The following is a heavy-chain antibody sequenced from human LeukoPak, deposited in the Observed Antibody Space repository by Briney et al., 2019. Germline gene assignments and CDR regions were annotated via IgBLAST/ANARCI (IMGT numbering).Heavy chain of an antibody. CDR2: ISSSSSYI. D-gene: IGHD3-22*01. Sequence: GGSLRLSCAASGFTFSSFGMHWVRQAPGKGLEWVSSISSSSSYIYYADSVKGRFTISRDNAKNSLYLQMNSLRAEDTAVYYCARDQGYYYDSSGYYYEAFDIWGQGTMVTVSS. J-gene: IGHJ3*02. V-gene: IGHV3-21*01. CDR3: ARDQGYYYDSSGYYYEAFDI. CDR1: GFTFSSFG.